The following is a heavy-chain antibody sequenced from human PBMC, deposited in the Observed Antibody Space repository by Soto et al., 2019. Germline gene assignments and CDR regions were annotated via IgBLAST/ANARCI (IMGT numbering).Heavy chain of an antibody. D-gene: IGHD4-17*01. CDR2: IYYSGSA. CDR1: GGSISGGPYY. J-gene: IGHJ6*02. CDR3: ARHGVDYGDYASYYYYGMDV. Sequence: QVQLQESGPGLVKPSETLSLTCTVSGGSISGGPYYWGWIRQPPGKGLEWIGFIYYSGSAYYNPSLKSRVTISIDTSKIQFSLKLTSVTAADTAVFYCARHGVDYGDYASYYYYGMDVWGRGTTVTVSS. V-gene: IGHV4-39*01.